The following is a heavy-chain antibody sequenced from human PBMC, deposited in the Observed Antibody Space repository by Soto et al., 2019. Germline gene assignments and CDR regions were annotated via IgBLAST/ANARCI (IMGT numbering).Heavy chain of an antibody. CDR1: GFSFSSFA. CDR3: ARDYGSGRRFYGMDV. V-gene: IGHV3-23*01. D-gene: IGHD3-10*01. CDR2: IGGSGIIT. J-gene: IGHJ6*02. Sequence: GGSLRLSCRASGFSFSSFAMTWVRQAPGKGLEWVSSIGGSGIITYYTDSVKGRFTISRDNSGNTLFLHMNSLRADDTAVYYCARDYGSGRRFYGMDVWGQGTTVTVSS.